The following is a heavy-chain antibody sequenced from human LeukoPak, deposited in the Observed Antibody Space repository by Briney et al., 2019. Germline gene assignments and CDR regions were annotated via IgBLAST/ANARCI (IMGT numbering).Heavy chain of an antibody. Sequence: SETLSLTCAVYGGSFSGYYWRWIRQPPGKGLEWIGEINHSGSTNYNPSLKSRVTVSVDTSKNQFSLKLSSVTAADTAVYYCARPKGYSYANYFDYWGQGTLVTVSS. CDR1: GGSFSGYY. J-gene: IGHJ4*02. D-gene: IGHD5-18*01. V-gene: IGHV4-34*01. CDR2: INHSGST. CDR3: ARPKGYSYANYFDY.